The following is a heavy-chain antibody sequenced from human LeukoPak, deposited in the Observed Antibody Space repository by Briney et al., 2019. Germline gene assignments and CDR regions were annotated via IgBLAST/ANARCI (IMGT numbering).Heavy chain of an antibody. V-gene: IGHV5-51*01. Sequence: GESLKISCKGSGYSFTGYWIGWVRQMPGKGLEWMGIIYPADSETRYSPSFQGQVTISADKSISTAYLQWSSLKASDTAMYYCATTLYSGIYGDAFDIWGQGTMVTVSS. CDR3: ATTLYSGIYGDAFDI. J-gene: IGHJ3*02. CDR2: IYPADSET. CDR1: GYSFTGYW. D-gene: IGHD1-26*01.